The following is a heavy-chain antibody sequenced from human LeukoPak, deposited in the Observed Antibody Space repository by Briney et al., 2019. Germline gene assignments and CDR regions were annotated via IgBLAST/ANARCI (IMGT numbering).Heavy chain of an antibody. J-gene: IGHJ4*02. D-gene: IGHD5/OR15-5a*01. CDR2: IIHSGST. CDR3: ARGILVTVYAAFDN. CDR1: GGSFSGYY. Sequence: PSETLSLTCGVYGGSFSGYYWTWIRQSPGMGLEWIGEIIHSGSTNYNPSLTSRVTISVDTSKNQFSLELSAVTAADTAVYYCARGILVTVYAAFDNWGQGTLVTVSS. V-gene: IGHV4-34*01.